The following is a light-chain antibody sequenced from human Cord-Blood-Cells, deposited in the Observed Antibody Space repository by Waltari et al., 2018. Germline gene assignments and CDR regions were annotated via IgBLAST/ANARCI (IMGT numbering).Light chain of an antibody. J-gene: IGLJ3*02. CDR2: DVS. Sequence: QSALTQPASVSGSPGQSITISCPGTSSDVGGYNYVSWYQHHPGKAPKLMIYDVSNRPSGVSNRFSGSKSGNTASLTISGLQAEDEADYYCSSYTSSSTWVFGGGTKLTVL. CDR3: SSYTSSSTWV. CDR1: SSDVGGYNY. V-gene: IGLV2-14*03.